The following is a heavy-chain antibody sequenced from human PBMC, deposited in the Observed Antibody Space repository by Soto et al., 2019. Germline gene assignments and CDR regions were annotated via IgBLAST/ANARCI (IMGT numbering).Heavy chain of an antibody. CDR2: ISSSSSYM. D-gene: IGHD5-12*01. Sequence: PGGSLRLSCAASGFTFSTYSMNWVRQVPGKGLEWVSSISSSSSYMYYTDSVKGRFTISRDNAKNSLFLQMNSLRAEDTAIYYCATMATMSSFDYWGQGTLVTVSS. J-gene: IGHJ4*02. V-gene: IGHV3-21*01. CDR3: ATMATMSSFDY. CDR1: GFTFSTYS.